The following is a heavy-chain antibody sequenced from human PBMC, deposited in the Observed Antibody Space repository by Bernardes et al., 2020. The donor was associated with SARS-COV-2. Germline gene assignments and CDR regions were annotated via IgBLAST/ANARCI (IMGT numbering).Heavy chain of an antibody. V-gene: IGHV3-23*01. CDR3: ARDRYCSGGSCFSDL. Sequence: VGSLRLSCEVSDFTFSSYAMSWVRQAPGKGLEWVSIIGGSGGNTYYADSVKGRFTISRDNSRNVLYLQMNSLRADDTAVYYCARDRYCSGGSCFSDLWGQGTLVTVSS. D-gene: IGHD2-15*01. J-gene: IGHJ4*02. CDR2: IGGSGGNT. CDR1: DFTFSSYA.